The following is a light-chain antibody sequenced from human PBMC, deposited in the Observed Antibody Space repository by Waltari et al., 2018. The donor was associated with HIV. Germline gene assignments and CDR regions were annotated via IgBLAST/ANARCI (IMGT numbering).Light chain of an antibody. CDR1: ELGGQS. J-gene: IGLJ2*01. V-gene: IGLV3-1*01. Sequence: SYDLTQPPSVSVSLGQTASITCSGDELGGQSVCWYQQRPGQSPVMVIFQDSERPSGIPERFSGSNSGNTATLTISGTQAMDEAAYYCQAWDINTAVFGGGTKLTVL. CDR2: QDS. CDR3: QAWDINTAV.